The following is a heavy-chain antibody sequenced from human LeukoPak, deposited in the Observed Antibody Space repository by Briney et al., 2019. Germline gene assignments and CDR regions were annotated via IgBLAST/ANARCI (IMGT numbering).Heavy chain of an antibody. J-gene: IGHJ5*02. Sequence: GGSLRLPCAASGFTFSSYGMHWVRQAPGKGLEWVAVISYDGSNKYYADSVKGRFTISRDNSKNTLYLQMNSLRAEDTAVYYCAKDRAAAGTDWFDPRGQGTLVTVSS. CDR2: ISYDGSNK. CDR1: GFTFSSYG. V-gene: IGHV3-30*18. CDR3: AKDRAAAGTDWFDP. D-gene: IGHD6-13*01.